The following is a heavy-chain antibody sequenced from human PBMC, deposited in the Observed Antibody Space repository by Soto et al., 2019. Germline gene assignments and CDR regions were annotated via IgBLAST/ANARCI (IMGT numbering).Heavy chain of an antibody. J-gene: IGHJ5*02. D-gene: IGHD2-15*01. V-gene: IGHV1-69*13. CDR1: GGTFSSYA. Sequence: SVKVSCKASGGTFSSYAISWVRQAPGQGLEWMGGIIPIFGTANYAQKFQGRVTITADESTSTAYMELSSLRSEDTAVYYCARELVVVVAATPAWFDPWGQGTLVTVSS. CDR2: IIPIFGTA. CDR3: ARELVVVVAATPAWFDP.